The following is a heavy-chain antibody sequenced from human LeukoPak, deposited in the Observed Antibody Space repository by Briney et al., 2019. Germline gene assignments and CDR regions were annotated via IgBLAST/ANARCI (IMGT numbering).Heavy chain of an antibody. CDR3: AKDRGTDYYDSSGSFDY. CDR1: GFTFSNYA. V-gene: IGHV3-23*01. D-gene: IGHD3-22*01. Sequence: GGSLRLYCAASGFTFSNYALSWVRQAPGNGLDWVSGISDSGGRTYYAVSVKGRFIISRDDSKNTLYLQMNSLRAEDTAVYYCAKDRGTDYYDSSGSFDYWGQGTLVTVSS. CDR2: ISDSGGRT. J-gene: IGHJ4*02.